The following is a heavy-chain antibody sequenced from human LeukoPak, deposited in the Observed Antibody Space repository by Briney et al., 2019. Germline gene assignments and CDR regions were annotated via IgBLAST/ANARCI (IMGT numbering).Heavy chain of an antibody. V-gene: IGHV4-59*04. CDR3: ARQRGWGFGSYFDY. CDR2: IYYSGST. CDR1: GGSFSSYF. Sequence: SETLSLTCAVYGGSFSSYFLTWIRQPPGKGLEWIGYIYYSGSTYYNPSLKSRVTISVDTSKNQFSVKMYSVTAADTAVFYCARQRGWGFGSYFDYWGRGTLVTVSS. J-gene: IGHJ4*02. D-gene: IGHD7-27*01.